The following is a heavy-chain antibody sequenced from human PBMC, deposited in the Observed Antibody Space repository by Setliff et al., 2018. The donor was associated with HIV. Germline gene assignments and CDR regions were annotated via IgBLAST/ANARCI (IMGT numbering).Heavy chain of an antibody. CDR2: IYYTGST. D-gene: IGHD3-10*01. CDR3: AKLSRLTSLRNAFDI. V-gene: IGHV4-31*03. CDR1: SGSISSGGYF. J-gene: IGHJ3*02. Sequence: TLSLTCTVSSGSISSGGYFWGWIRQHPGKGLEWIGYIYYTGSTYYNPSLKSRVTISIDTSKNQFSLILSSVTAADSAVYYCAKLSRLTSLRNAFDIWGQGAVVTVSS.